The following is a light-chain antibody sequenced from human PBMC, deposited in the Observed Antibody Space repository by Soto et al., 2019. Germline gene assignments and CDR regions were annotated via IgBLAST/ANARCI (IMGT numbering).Light chain of an antibody. Sequence: QSALTQPASVSESPGQSITISCTGTSSDVGGYNYVSWYQQHPGKAPKLMIYDVSNRPSGVSNRFSGSKSGNTASLTISGLQAEDEADYYCSSYTSSSTLLYVFGTGTKVTVL. V-gene: IGLV2-14*01. CDR1: SSDVGGYNY. J-gene: IGLJ1*01. CDR3: SSYTSSSTLLYV. CDR2: DVS.